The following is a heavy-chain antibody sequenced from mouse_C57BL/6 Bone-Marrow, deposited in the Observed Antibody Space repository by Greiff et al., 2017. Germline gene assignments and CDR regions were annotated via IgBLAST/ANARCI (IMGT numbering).Heavy chain of an antibody. CDR2: INPSSGYT. CDR1: GYTFTSYW. V-gene: IGHV1-7*01. D-gene: IGHD2-4*01. CDR3: ARWGYDYEYDEGLFAY. Sequence: QVQLQQSGAELAKPGASVKLSCKASGYTFTSYWMHWVKQRPGQGLEWIGYINPSSGYTKYNQKFKDKATLTADKSSSTAYMQLSSLTYEDSAGYYCARWGYDYEYDEGLFAYWGQGTLVTVSA. J-gene: IGHJ3*01.